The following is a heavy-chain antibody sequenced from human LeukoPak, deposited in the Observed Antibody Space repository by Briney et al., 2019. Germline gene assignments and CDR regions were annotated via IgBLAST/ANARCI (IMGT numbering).Heavy chain of an antibody. CDR2: IYPGDSAP. D-gene: IGHD6-19*01. CDR1: GYSFTSYW. J-gene: IGHJ3*02. CDR3: ARAYSSSGWYRLAFDI. V-gene: IGHV5-51*01. Sequence: GESLKISCKGSGYSFTSYWSGWVRQMPGKGVEWMGFIYPGDSAPRYSPAFQGQVTISAAESISTAYLQWSSLKASDTAMYYCARAYSSSGWYRLAFDIWGQGTMVTVSS.